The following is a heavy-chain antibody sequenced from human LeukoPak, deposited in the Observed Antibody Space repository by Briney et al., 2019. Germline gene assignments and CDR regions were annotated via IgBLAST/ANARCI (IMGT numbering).Heavy chain of an antibody. V-gene: IGHV4-34*01. Sequence: SETLSLTCAVYGGSFSGYYWSWIRQPPGKGLEWIGEINHSGSTNYNPSLKSRVTISVDTSKNQFSLKLSSVTAADTAVYYCARVLWPKGYYYYYMDVWGKGTTVTVSS. D-gene: IGHD2-2*01. CDR1: GGSFSGYY. CDR2: INHSGST. J-gene: IGHJ6*03. CDR3: ARVLWPKGYYYYYMDV.